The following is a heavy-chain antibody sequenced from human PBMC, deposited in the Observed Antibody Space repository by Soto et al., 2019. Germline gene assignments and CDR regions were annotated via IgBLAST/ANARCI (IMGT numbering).Heavy chain of an antibody. V-gene: IGHV3-23*01. CDR3: ATFMTVTDSGWGRASEY. CDR2: ISSSGGTT. CDR1: GFNFNNYA. Sequence: VGSLRVSCATSGFNFNNYAMSWVRQAPGERLEWVSFISSSGGTTYYADSVKGRFTISRDNSRNTVFLQMNTLGAEDTAIYHCATFMTVTDSGWGRASEYWGQGTRVTVSS. D-gene: IGHD2-21*02. J-gene: IGHJ4*02.